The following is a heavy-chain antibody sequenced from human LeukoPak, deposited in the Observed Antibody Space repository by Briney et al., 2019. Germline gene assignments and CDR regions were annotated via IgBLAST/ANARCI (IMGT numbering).Heavy chain of an antibody. CDR2: INWNGGST. CDR1: GFTFDDYG. D-gene: IGHD3-10*01. Sequence: GGSLRLSCAASGFTFDDYGMSWVRHAPGKGLEWVSGINWNGGSTGYADSVKGRFTIPRDNAKNSLYLQMNSLRAEDTALYYCARGYGSGEDGDYWGQGTLVTVSS. CDR3: ARGYGSGEDGDY. J-gene: IGHJ4*02. V-gene: IGHV3-20*04.